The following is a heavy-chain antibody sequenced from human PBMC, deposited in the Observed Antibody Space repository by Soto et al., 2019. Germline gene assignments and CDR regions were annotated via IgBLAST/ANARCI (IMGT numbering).Heavy chain of an antibody. CDR2: TYYRSKWYN. Sequence: SQTLSLTCAISGDSVSSNSAAWNWIRQSPSRGLEWLGRTYYRSKWYNDYAVSVKSRITINPDTSKNQFSLQLNSVTPEDTAVYYCARDSWIQLWLRGYGMDVWGQATTVTVSS. CDR3: ARDSWIQLWLRGYGMDV. D-gene: IGHD5-18*01. J-gene: IGHJ6*02. CDR1: GDSVSSNSAA. V-gene: IGHV6-1*01.